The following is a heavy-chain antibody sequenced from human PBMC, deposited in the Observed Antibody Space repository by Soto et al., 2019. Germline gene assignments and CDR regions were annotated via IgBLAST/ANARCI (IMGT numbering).Heavy chain of an antibody. CDR1: GYSFTSYW. D-gene: IGHD5-12*01. CDR3: ARGSAARGYSGYASFPY. V-gene: IGHV5-51*01. CDR2: IYPGDSDT. Sequence: PGESLKISCKGSGYSFTSYWIGWVRQMPGKGLEWMGIIYPGDSDTRYSPSFQGQVTISADKSISTAYLQWSSLKASDTAMYYCARGSAARGYSGYASFPYCGQGTLVTVSS. J-gene: IGHJ4*02.